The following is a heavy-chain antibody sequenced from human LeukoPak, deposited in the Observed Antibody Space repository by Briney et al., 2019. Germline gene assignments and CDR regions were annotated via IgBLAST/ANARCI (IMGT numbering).Heavy chain of an antibody. CDR1: GFSFSSYA. CDR2: ISGGGGGT. V-gene: IGHV3-23*01. D-gene: IGHD6-13*01. J-gene: IGHJ4*02. CDR3: AKDAYSSSWYSDY. Sequence: GGTLRLSCAASGFSFSSYAMSWVREAPGKGLEWVSIISGGGGGTHYADSVKGRFPISRDNSKITLYLQMNSLRAEDTAVYYCAKDAYSSSWYSDYWGEGTLVTVSS.